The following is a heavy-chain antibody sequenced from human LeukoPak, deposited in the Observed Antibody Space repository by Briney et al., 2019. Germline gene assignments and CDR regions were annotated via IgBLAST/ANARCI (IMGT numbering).Heavy chain of an antibody. CDR3: ANEIRPNDH. CDR2: IDIGGGST. V-gene: IGHV3-23*01. Sequence: GGSLRLSCAVSGFTFSSHAMCWVRQAPGRGLEWVSSIDIGGGSTNYADSVKGRFTTFRDNSKNTVYLQMNGLRAEDTALYYCANEIRPNDHWGQGTLVIVSS. J-gene: IGHJ5*02. CDR1: GFTFSSHA. D-gene: IGHD3-16*01.